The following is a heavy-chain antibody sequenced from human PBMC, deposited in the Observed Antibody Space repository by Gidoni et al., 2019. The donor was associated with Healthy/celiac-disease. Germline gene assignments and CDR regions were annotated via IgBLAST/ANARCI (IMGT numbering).Heavy chain of an antibody. CDR3: ARADIAVAGGGFDY. Sequence: EVQLVESGGGLVQPGGCLRLSCAASGFTFSSYWMHWVRHAPGKGQVWVSRINSDGSSTSYADSVKGRFTISRDNAKNTLYLQMNSLRAEDTAVYYCARADIAVAGGGFDYWGQGTLVTVSS. CDR2: INSDGSST. V-gene: IGHV3-74*01. J-gene: IGHJ4*02. CDR1: GFTFSSYW. D-gene: IGHD6-19*01.